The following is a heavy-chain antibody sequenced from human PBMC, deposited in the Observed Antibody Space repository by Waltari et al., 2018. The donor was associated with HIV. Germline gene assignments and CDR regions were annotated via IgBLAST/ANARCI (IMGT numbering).Heavy chain of an antibody. D-gene: IGHD3-22*01. V-gene: IGHV1-2*02. CDR3: ARVDGDYYDSSGYYGAFDI. Sequence: QVQLVQSGAEVKKPGASVQVSCKASGYPFTGYYMLLVRQAPGQRLEWMGWINPNSGGTNYAQKFQGRVTMTRDTSISTAYMELSRLRSDDTAVYYCARVDGDYYDSSGYYGAFDIWGQGTMVTVSS. CDR2: INPNSGGT. J-gene: IGHJ3*02. CDR1: GYPFTGYY.